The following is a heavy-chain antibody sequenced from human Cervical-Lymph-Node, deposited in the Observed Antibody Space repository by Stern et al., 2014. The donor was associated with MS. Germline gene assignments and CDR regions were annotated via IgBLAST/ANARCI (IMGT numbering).Heavy chain of an antibody. V-gene: IGHV4-39*01. CDR1: GDSISSYTHY. D-gene: IGHD2-8*02. J-gene: IGHJ4*02. CDR2: VYYSGAT. CDR3: AKHACTGAACPFDL. Sequence: VQLVESGPGLVKPSETLSLTCAVSGDSISSYTHYWAWIRQPPGKGLEWIGSVYYSGATYYNPSLKSPVTISVDTSTNPFSLGLNSLTAADTAVYYCAKHACTGAACPFDLWGQGTLVTVSS.